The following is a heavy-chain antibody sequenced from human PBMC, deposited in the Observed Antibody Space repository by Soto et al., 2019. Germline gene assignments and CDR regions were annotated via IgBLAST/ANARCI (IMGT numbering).Heavy chain of an antibody. CDR2: IYPSNSDT. J-gene: IGHJ1*01. CDR3: AREEDNGLSFFRY. D-gene: IGHD2-8*01. CDR1: GYRFTNFW. V-gene: IGHV5-51*01. Sequence: PGESLKISCKGSGYRFTNFWIGWVRQMPGKGLEWMAIIYPSNSDTRYSPSFQDQATISVDESISTAYLQWTNLKASDTAMYYCAREEDNGLSFFRYWGQGTLVTVSS.